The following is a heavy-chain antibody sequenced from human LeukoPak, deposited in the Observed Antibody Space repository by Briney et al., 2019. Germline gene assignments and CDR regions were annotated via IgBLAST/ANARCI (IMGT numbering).Heavy chain of an antibody. CDR1: GGSISNWY. V-gene: IGHV4-4*09. Sequence: SETLSLTCAVSGGSISNWYWSWIRQPPRKGLEWIGSISTSGSTNYNPSLTSRVIISVDTSKKKFSLNLNSVTAAPTAVYFCAAKQMWGGGYFFYYMDVWGKGTTVTVSS. CDR2: ISTSGST. D-gene: IGHD3-16*01. CDR3: AAKQMWGGGYFFYYMDV. J-gene: IGHJ6*03.